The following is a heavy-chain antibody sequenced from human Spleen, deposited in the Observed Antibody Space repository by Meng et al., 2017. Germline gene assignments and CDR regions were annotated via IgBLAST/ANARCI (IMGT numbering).Heavy chain of an antibody. CDR1: GGSISTSGYY. V-gene: IGHV4-39*01. CDR2: IGHSGTT. CDR3: VRSSGWVRTGFDP. Sequence: QPQLQESGPGLVKPSEALSLTCSVSGGSISTSGYYWGWIRQPPGKGLEWIGSIGHSGTTYYTPSLRRRVTVYIDTSKNQFSLEVTSVTAADTAVYYCVRSSGWVRTGFDPWGQGTLVTVSS. J-gene: IGHJ5*02. D-gene: IGHD6-19*01.